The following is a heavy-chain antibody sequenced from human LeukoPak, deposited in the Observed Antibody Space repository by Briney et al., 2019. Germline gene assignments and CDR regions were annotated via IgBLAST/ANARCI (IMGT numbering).Heavy chain of an antibody. D-gene: IGHD1-1*01. Sequence: PGGSLRLSCAASGFTLSTYSMSWVRQAPGKGLEWVSTISGLAGSTYYADSVKGRFTISRDNSKNTLYLQMNSLRAEDTAVYYCAKDPQNLDYYFDYWGQGTLVTVSS. CDR1: GFTLSTYS. J-gene: IGHJ4*02. CDR3: AKDPQNLDYYFDY. CDR2: ISGLAGST. V-gene: IGHV3-23*01.